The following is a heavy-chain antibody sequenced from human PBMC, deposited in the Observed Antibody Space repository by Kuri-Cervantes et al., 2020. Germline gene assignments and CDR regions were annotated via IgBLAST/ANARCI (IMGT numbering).Heavy chain of an antibody. CDR3: AREFGRPAQWFREEKAFDI. CDR1: GFTFSSHS. D-gene: IGHD3-10*01. CDR2: ISSSSSYI. Sequence: GGSLRLSCAASGFTFSSHSMNWVRQAPGKGLEWVSSISSSSSYIYYADSVKGRFTISRDNAKNSLYLQMNSLRAEDTAVYYCAREFGRPAQWFREEKAFDIWGQGTMVTVSS. V-gene: IGHV3-21*01. J-gene: IGHJ3*02.